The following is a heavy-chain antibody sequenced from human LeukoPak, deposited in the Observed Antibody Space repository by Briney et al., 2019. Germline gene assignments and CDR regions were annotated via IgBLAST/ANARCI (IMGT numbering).Heavy chain of an antibody. Sequence: GGSLRLSCAASGFTFSNYWMHWVRQAPGKGLEWVSGISWNSGSIGYADSVKGRFTISRDNAKNSLYLQMNSLRAEDTALYYCAKVSAAGPFDYWGQGTLVTVSS. J-gene: IGHJ4*02. CDR1: GFTFSNYW. D-gene: IGHD6-13*01. CDR2: ISWNSGSI. CDR3: AKVSAAGPFDY. V-gene: IGHV3-9*01.